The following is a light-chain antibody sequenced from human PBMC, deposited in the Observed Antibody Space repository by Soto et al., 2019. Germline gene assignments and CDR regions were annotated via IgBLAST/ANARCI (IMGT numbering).Light chain of an antibody. CDR3: VSYTSTSTLV. CDR2: EVS. J-gene: IGLJ1*01. V-gene: IGLV2-14*01. Sequence: QSVLTQPASVSGSPGQSITISCTGTGSDVGNYVFVSWYQKYPGKAPKLIIFEVSNRPSGVSDRFSGSKSGSTASLSISGLQSEDEADYYCVSYTSTSTLVFGTGTKVTVL. CDR1: GSDVGNYVF.